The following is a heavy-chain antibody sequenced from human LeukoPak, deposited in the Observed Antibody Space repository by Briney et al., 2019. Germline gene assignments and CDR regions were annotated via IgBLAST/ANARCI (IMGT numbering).Heavy chain of an antibody. J-gene: IGHJ4*02. CDR1: GFTFSSYG. V-gene: IGHV3-30*18. CDR3: AKDDRGNEAPFDY. Sequence: GGSLRLSCAASGFTFSSYGMHWVRQAPGKGLEWVAVISYDGTNKYYADSVKGRFTISRDNSKNTLHLQMNSLRAEDTAVFYCAKDDRGNEAPFDYWGQGTLVTVSS. CDR2: ISYDGTNK.